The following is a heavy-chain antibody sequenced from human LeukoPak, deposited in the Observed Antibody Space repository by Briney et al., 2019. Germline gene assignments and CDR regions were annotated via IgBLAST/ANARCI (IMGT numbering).Heavy chain of an antibody. CDR3: AKGGSSSWFGY. CDR2: ISGSGGST. V-gene: IGHV3-23*01. CDR1: GFTFSNYW. Sequence: GGSLRLSCAASGFTFSNYWMTWVRQAPGKGLEWVSAISGSGGSTYYADSVKGRFTISRDNSKNTLYLQMNSLRAEDTAVYYCAKGGSSSWFGYWGQGTLVTVSS. D-gene: IGHD6-13*01. J-gene: IGHJ4*02.